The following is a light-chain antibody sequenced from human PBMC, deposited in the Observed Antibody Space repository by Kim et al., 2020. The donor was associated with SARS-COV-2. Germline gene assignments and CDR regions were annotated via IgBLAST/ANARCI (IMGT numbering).Light chain of an antibody. V-gene: IGKV1-39*01. CDR3: QQSYTRPLT. CDR2: ATS. Sequence: DIQLTQSPPSLSASLGDGVTITCRASQSIATSLNWYQQKHGTTPNLLIYATSNLQGGVPSRFSGSGSGTDFTLTISSLHPEDFATYYCQQSYTRPLTFGGGTKVDIK. J-gene: IGKJ4*01. CDR1: QSIATS.